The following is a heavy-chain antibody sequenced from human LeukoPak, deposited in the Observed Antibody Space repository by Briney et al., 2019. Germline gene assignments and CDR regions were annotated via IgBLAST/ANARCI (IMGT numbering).Heavy chain of an antibody. CDR2: IRSKADSDAT. J-gene: IGHJ6*02. D-gene: IGHD2-2*01. CDR1: GFTFSGSA. V-gene: IGHV3-73*01. CDR3: TRLRASDTKSYLYYGMDV. Sequence: GESLKISCAASGFTFSGSAMHWVRQASGKGLEWVGRIRSKADSDATAYAASVKGRFTISRDDSKNTAFLQMSSLQTEDTAVYYCTRLRASDTKSYLYYGMDVWGQGTTVTVSS.